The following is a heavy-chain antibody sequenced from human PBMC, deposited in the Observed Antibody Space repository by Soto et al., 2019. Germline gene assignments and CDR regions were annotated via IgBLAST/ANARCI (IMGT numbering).Heavy chain of an antibody. V-gene: IGHV3-33*01. D-gene: IGHD6-13*01. Sequence: QVQLVESEGGAVQPGRSLSLSCAASGFTFSSYGMHWVRQAPGKGLEWVAVIWYDGSNKYYADSVKGRFTISRDNSKKTVYLQMNSLRAEDTAVYYCARDHIALDYWGQGTQVTVSS. J-gene: IGHJ4*02. CDR1: GFTFSSYG. CDR2: IWYDGSNK. CDR3: ARDHIALDY.